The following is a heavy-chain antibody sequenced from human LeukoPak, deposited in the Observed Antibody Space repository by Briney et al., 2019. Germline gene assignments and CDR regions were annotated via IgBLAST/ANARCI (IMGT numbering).Heavy chain of an antibody. Sequence: SETLSLTCAVYGGSFSGYYWSWIRQPPGKGLEWIGEINHSGSTNYNPSLKSRVTISVDTSKNQFSLKLSSVTAADTAVYYCARGLSSGYYYGMTYYFDYWGQGTLVTVSS. CDR3: ARGLSSGYYYGMTYYFDY. J-gene: IGHJ4*02. V-gene: IGHV4-34*01. CDR2: INHSGST. D-gene: IGHD3-22*01. CDR1: GGSFSGYY.